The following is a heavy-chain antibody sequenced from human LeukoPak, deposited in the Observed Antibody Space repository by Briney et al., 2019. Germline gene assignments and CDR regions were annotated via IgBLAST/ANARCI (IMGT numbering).Heavy chain of an antibody. Sequence: PGGSLRLSCAASGFTFSSYGMHWVRQAPGKGLEWVAVISYDGSNKYYADSVKGRFTISRDNSKNTLYLQMNSLRAEDTAVYYCATRPGSSGWTHYFDYWGQGTLVTVSS. V-gene: IGHV3-30*03. D-gene: IGHD6-19*01. CDR3: ATRPGSSGWTHYFDY. CDR1: GFTFSSYG. CDR2: ISYDGSNK. J-gene: IGHJ4*02.